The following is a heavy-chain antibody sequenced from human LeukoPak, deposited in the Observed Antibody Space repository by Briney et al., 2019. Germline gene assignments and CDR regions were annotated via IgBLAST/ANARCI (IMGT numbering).Heavy chain of an antibody. CDR2: IYTSGST. D-gene: IGHD1-1*01. Sequence: SETLSLTCTVSGGSISSGSYYWSWIRQPAGKGLEWIGRIYTSGSTNYNPSLKSRVTISVDTSKNQFSLKLSSVTAADTAVYYCARGPKSDDDNFYYYIDVWGNGTTVTVSS. J-gene: IGHJ6*03. CDR1: GGSISSGSYY. V-gene: IGHV4-61*02. CDR3: ARGPKSDDDNFYYYIDV.